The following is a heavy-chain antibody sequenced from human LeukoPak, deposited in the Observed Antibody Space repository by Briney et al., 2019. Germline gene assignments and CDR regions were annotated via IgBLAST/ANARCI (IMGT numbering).Heavy chain of an antibody. D-gene: IGHD7-27*01. CDR3: ARDELGIGYFDY. V-gene: IGHV3-53*01. Sequence: GGSLRLSCAASGFTVSSNYMSWVRQAPGEGLEWVSVIYSGGSTYYADSVKGRFTISRDNSKNTLYLQMNSLRAEDTAVYYCARDELGIGYFDYWGQGTLVTVSS. J-gene: IGHJ4*02. CDR2: IYSGGST. CDR1: GFTVSSNY.